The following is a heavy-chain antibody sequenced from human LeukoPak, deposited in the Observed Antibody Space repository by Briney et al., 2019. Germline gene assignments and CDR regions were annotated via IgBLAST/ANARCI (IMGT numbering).Heavy chain of an antibody. D-gene: IGHD3-22*01. Sequence: ASVKVSCKVSGYTLTELSMHWVRQAPGKGLEWMGGFDPEDGETIYAQKFQGRVTMTEDTSTDTAYMELSSLRSEDTAVYYCATQLHGSGYQADFDYWGQGTLVTVSS. V-gene: IGHV1-24*01. CDR2: FDPEDGET. J-gene: IGHJ4*02. CDR1: GYTLTELS. CDR3: ATQLHGSGYQADFDY.